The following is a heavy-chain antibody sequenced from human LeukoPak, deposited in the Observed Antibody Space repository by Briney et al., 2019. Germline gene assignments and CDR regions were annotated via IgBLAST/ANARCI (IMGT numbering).Heavy chain of an antibody. CDR2: IRYDGSNK. CDR3: AKAQGYATSWSPFDY. CDR1: GFTFSSYG. V-gene: IGHV3-30*02. Sequence: GGSLRLSCEASGFTFSSYGMHWVRQAPGKGLEWVAFIRYDGSNKYYADSVKGRFTISRDNSKNTLYLQMNSLRVEDTALYYCAKAQGYATSWSPFDYWGQETLVTVSS. D-gene: IGHD2-2*01. J-gene: IGHJ4*02.